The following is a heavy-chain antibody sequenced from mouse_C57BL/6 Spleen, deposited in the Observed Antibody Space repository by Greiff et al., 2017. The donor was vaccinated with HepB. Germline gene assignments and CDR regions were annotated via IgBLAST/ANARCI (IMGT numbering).Heavy chain of an antibody. CDR2: IYPGSGST. V-gene: IGHV1-55*01. CDR1: GYTFTSYW. Sequence: QVQLQQPGAELVKPGASVKMSCKASGYTFTSYWITWVKQRPGQGLEWIGDIYPGSGSTNYNEKFKSKATLTVDTSSSTAYMQLSSLTSEDSAVYYCARCPGAGFYWYFDVWGTGTTVTVSS. J-gene: IGHJ1*03. CDR3: ARCPGAGFYWYFDV.